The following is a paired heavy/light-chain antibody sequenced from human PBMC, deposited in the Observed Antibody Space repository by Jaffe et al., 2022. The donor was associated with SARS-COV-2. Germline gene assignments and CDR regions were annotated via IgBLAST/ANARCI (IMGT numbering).Light chain of an antibody. CDR2: DNN. V-gene: IGLV1-51*01. J-gene: IGLJ3*02. CDR1: SSNIGNNY. Sequence: QSVLTQPPSVSAAPGQKVTISCSGSSSNIGNNYVSWYQQLPGTAPKLLIYDNNKRPSGIPDRFSGSKSGTSATLGITGLQAGVEADYYCGTWDSSLSAVVFGGGTKLTVL. CDR3: GTWDSSLSAVV.
Heavy chain of an antibody. Sequence: EVQLLESGGGLVQPGGSLRLSCAASGFTFINYVMTWVRQAPGKGLEWVSGISANGDSTYYADSVRGRFTVSRDNSKNTLYLQMNSLRADDTAVYYCAKNNPGYTSSYNTPDYWGQGTLVTVSS. CDR1: GFTFINYV. V-gene: IGHV3-23*01. D-gene: IGHD6-13*01. CDR2: ISANGDST. CDR3: AKNNPGYTSSYNTPDY. J-gene: IGHJ4*02.